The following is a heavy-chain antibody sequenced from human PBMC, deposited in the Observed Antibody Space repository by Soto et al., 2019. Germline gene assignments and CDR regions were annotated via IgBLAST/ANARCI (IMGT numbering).Heavy chain of an antibody. CDR1: GDSVTNYD. J-gene: IGHJ4*02. V-gene: IGHV4-4*07. CDR3: ARAYGSGRTYDH. CDR2: IYAHWGP. D-gene: IGHD3-10*01. Sequence: QVQLQESGPGLVKPAETLSLTCTSSGDSVTNYDWTWIRQPAGKGLEWIGHIYAHWGPTYKPSLNSRVTLSLDTAKNQVSLTLASVTAMYTAVYYCARAYGSGRTYDHWGQGTLVTVAS.